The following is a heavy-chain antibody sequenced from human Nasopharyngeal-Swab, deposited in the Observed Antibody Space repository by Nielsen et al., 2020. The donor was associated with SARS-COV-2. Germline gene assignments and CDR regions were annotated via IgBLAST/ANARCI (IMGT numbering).Heavy chain of an antibody. J-gene: IGHJ3*02. V-gene: IGHV3-30-3*01. CDR1: GFTFSSYA. Sequence: SCAASGFTFSSYAMHWVRQAPGKGLEWVAVISYDGSNKYYADSVKGRFTISRDNSKNTLYLQMNSLRAEDTAVYYCAREGLGVTIFGVVQSRAFDIWGQGTMVTVSS. CDR2: ISYDGSNK. CDR3: AREGLGVTIFGVVQSRAFDI. D-gene: IGHD3-3*01.